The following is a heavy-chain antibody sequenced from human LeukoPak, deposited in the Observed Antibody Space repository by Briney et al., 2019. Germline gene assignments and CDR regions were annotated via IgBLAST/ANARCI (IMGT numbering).Heavy chain of an antibody. J-gene: IGHJ5*02. Sequence: SVKVSCKASGGTFSSYAISWVRQAPGQGLEWMGGIIPIFGTANYAQKFQGRVTITADESTSTAYMELSSLRSEDTAVYYCVVPAARGRFDPWGQGTLVTVSS. CDR3: VVPAARGRFDP. CDR2: IIPIFGTA. D-gene: IGHD2-2*01. CDR1: GGTFSSYA. V-gene: IGHV1-69*13.